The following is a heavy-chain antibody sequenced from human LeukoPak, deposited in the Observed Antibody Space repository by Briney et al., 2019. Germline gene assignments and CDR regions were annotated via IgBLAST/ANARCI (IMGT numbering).Heavy chain of an antibody. J-gene: IGHJ4*02. CDR3: ARELRGIQLWYFDY. CDR2: ISSSSSYI. D-gene: IGHD5-18*01. V-gene: IGHV3-21*01. Sequence: GGSLRLSCAASGFTFSSYSMNWVRQAPGKGLEWVSSISSSSSYIYYADSVKGRFTISRDNAKNSLYLQMNTARAEDTAVYYCARELRGIQLWYFDYWGQGTLVTVSS. CDR1: GFTFSSYS.